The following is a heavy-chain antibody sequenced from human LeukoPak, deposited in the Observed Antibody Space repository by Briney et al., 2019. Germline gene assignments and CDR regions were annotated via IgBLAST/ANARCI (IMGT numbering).Heavy chain of an antibody. CDR1: GGSISGYY. J-gene: IGHJ2*01. V-gene: IGHV4-59*01. CDR3: ARIRRYDYDGFRPGWVYWYFDV. D-gene: IGHD4-23*01. CDR2: IYYNGST. Sequence: PSETLSLTCSVSGGSISGYYWSWIRQPPGKGLEWIGFIYYNGSTNCNPSLKSRITISVDTSKNQFSLKLNSVTAADTAIFYCARIRRYDYDGFRPGWVYWYFDVWGRGTLVTVSS.